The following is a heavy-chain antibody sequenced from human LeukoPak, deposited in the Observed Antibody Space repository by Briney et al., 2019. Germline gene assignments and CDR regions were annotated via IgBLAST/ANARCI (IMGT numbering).Heavy chain of an antibody. Sequence: GASVKVSCKASGYTFTGYYMHWVRQAPGQGLEGMGWINPNSGGTNYAQKFQGRVTMTRDTSISTAYMELSRLRSDDTAVYYCARVDCSSTSCYLDYWGQGTLVTVSS. D-gene: IGHD2-2*01. CDR3: ARVDCSSTSCYLDY. J-gene: IGHJ4*02. V-gene: IGHV1-2*02. CDR1: GYTFTGYY. CDR2: INPNSGGT.